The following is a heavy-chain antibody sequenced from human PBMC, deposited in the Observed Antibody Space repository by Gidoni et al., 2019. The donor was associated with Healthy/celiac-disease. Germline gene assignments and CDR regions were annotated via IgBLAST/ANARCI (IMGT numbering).Heavy chain of an antibody. CDR2: IYHSGST. CDR1: GYSISSGYY. D-gene: IGHD5-12*01. CDR3: AGRNSGYDLFDY. J-gene: IGHJ4*02. V-gene: IGHV4-38-2*01. Sequence: QVQLQESGPGLVKPSETLSLTCAVSGYSISSGYYWGWIRQPPGQGLEWIGSIYHSGSTYYNPSLKSRVTISVDTSKNQFSLKLSSVTAADTAVYYCAGRNSGYDLFDYWGQGTLVTVSS.